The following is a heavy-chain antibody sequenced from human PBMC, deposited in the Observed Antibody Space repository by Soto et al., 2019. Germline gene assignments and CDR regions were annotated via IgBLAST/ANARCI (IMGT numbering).Heavy chain of an antibody. J-gene: IGHJ6*04. D-gene: IGHD2-15*01. CDR1: GFSVSTKY. CDR2: IQSGGST. Sequence: EVQLVESGGGLVQPGGSLRLSCAASGFSVSTKYMNWVRQATGKGLERLSLIQSGGSTYYADSVKRRFTIYRDNSENTLFLHMNSLRVEDTAEDYCTREDVECSGGSGSGVPMDVCGKGTTVTVST. V-gene: IGHV3-66*01. CDR3: TREDVECSGGSGSGVPMDV.